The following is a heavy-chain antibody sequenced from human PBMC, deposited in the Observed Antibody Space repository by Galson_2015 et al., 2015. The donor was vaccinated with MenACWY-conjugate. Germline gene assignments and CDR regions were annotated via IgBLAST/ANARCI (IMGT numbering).Heavy chain of an antibody. CDR2: IYYSGST. V-gene: IGHV4-39*01. Sequence: SETLSLTCTVSGGSISSSSYYWGWIRQPPGKGLEWIGSIYYSGSTYYNPSLKSRVTISVDTSKNQFSLKLSSVTAADTAVYYCASTRSIVVVTDYWGQGTLVTVSS. CDR3: ASTRSIVVVTDY. D-gene: IGHD2-21*02. J-gene: IGHJ4*02. CDR1: GGSISSSSYY.